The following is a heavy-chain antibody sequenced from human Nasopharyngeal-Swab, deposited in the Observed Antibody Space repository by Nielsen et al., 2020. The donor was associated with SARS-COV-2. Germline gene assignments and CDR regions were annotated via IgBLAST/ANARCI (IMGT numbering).Heavy chain of an antibody. V-gene: IGHV4-4*07. CDR3: AREGYYFGSGCYYF. Sequence: ESLEISCTVSGDSISGYYWPWIRQPAGRGLEWIGRVYISGGDNYNPSLKSRVTMSVDTSKNQFSLKLSSVTAADTAVYYCAREGYYFGSGCYYFWGQGTLVTVSS. CDR2: VYISGGD. D-gene: IGHD3-10*01. CDR1: GDSISGYY. J-gene: IGHJ4*02.